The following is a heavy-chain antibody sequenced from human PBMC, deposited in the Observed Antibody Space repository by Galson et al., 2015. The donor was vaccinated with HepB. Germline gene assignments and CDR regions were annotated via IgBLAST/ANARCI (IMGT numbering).Heavy chain of an antibody. J-gene: IGHJ6*02. D-gene: IGHD3-10*01. Sequence: QSGAEVKKPGESLKISCKGSGYSFTSYWIGWVRQMPGKGLEWMGIIYPGDSDTRYSPSFQGQVTISADKSISTAYLQWSSLKASDTAMYYCALRAPWFGESYPSYYGMDVWGQGTTVTVSS. CDR2: IYPGDSDT. CDR1: GYSFTSYW. CDR3: ALRAPWFGESYPSYYGMDV. V-gene: IGHV5-51*01.